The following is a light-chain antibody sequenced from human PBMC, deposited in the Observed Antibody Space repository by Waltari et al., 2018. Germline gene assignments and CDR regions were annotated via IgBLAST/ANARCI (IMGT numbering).Light chain of an antibody. J-gene: IGLJ2*01. V-gene: IGLV2-8*01. CDR1: SSDVGGYNY. Sequence: QSALTQPPSASGSPGQSVTISCTGTSSDVGGYNYVSWYQQPPGKAPKLVIYEVSKRPSGVHDRFAGSKSGKTASLTVSGLQAEDEADYYCSSYAGSNNLVFGGGTKLTVL. CDR2: EVS. CDR3: SSYAGSNNLV.